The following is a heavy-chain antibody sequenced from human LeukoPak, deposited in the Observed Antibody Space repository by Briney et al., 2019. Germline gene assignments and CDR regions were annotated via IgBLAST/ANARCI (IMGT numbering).Heavy chain of an antibody. CDR3: ARDTSVGSGMQY. V-gene: IGHV4-59*01. D-gene: IGHD2-8*01. CDR1: GGPLSAYT. CDR2: IYHGGTT. J-gene: IGHJ4*02. Sequence: SETLSLTCSVSGGPLSAYTWSWVRQSPGKGLEWIGYIYHGGTTNYSPSLKSRATISAHTARNQFSLRLRSVTAADTAIYYCARDTSVGSGMQYWGQGTLVSVSS.